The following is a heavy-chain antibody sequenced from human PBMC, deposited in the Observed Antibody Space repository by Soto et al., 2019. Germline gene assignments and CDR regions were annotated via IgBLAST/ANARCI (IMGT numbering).Heavy chain of an antibody. CDR3: ARLPLRYFDWLLYYYGMDV. J-gene: IGHJ6*01. D-gene: IGHD3-9*01. Sequence: GEYLKISCKGSRYSFTSYLSGWVRQMPGKGLEWVGIIYPGDSDTRYIPAFQGQVTISANKSISTAYLQWSSLKASATAMSYCARLPLRYFDWLLYYYGMDVWRQRTTFTTSS. CDR2: IYPGDSDT. V-gene: IGHV5-51*01. CDR1: RYSFTSYL.